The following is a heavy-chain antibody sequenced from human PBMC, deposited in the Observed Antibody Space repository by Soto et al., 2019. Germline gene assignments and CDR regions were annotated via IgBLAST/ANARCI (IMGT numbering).Heavy chain of an antibody. CDR2: ISDDGSRA. J-gene: IGHJ4*02. Sequence: GSLRLSCTASGFTFSMYWMHWVRQVPGKGPEWVSRISDDGSRADYADSVKGRFTISRDNAKNTLYLEMHVLRADDTAVYYCTRGPRPSSVGTGAFWGQGTPVTVSS. CDR1: GFTFSMYW. V-gene: IGHV3-74*01. D-gene: IGHD3-10*01. CDR3: TRGPRPSSVGTGAF.